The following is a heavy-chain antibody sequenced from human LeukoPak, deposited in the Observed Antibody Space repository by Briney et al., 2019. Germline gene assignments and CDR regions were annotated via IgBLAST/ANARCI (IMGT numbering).Heavy chain of an antibody. Sequence: GGSLRLSCSASGFTFSSYTMHWVRQAPGKGLEYVSGISSNGGSTYYADSVRGRFTISRDNSKNTLYLQMNSLRAEDTAVYYCARTYSNLFDYWGQGTLVTVSS. J-gene: IGHJ4*02. D-gene: IGHD4-11*01. CDR3: ARTYSNLFDY. V-gene: IGHV3-64*04. CDR1: GFTFSSYT. CDR2: ISSNGGST.